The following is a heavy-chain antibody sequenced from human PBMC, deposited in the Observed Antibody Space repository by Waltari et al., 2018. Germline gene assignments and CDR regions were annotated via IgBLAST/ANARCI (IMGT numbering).Heavy chain of an antibody. CDR3: ARVSRRTYRSPVPGRHYYYGMDV. Sequence: EEQLVESGGGLVQPGDSLRLSCAVSGFTFSSYCMNWVRHAPGQGPLWVSRISSDASDTTYADSVKGRFTISRDNAKNTLYLQMNRLRAEDTAVYFCARVSRRTYRSPVPGRHYYYGMDVWGQGTTVTVSS. D-gene: IGHD1-1*01. V-gene: IGHV3-74*03. J-gene: IGHJ6*02. CDR1: GFTFSSYC. CDR2: ISSDASDT.